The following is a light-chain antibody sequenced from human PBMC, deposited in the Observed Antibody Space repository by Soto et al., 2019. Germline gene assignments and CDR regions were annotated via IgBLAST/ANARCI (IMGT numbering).Light chain of an antibody. J-gene: IGKJ2*01. CDR1: QSVTSGF. Sequence: EIVLTQSPGTLSLSPGERATLSCRASQSVTSGFLAWYQQKPGQAPRLLIYGASTRATGIPGRFSGSASGTDFTLTISRLEPEDFAVYYCQQYGPSPMYTFGQGTNLEIK. V-gene: IGKV3-20*01. CDR2: GAS. CDR3: QQYGPSPMYT.